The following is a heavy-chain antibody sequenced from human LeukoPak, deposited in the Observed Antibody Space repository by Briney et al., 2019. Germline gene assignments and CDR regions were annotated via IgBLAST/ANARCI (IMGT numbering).Heavy chain of an antibody. CDR2: ISSSGSTI. D-gene: IGHD4-17*01. J-gene: IGHJ4*02. CDR1: GFTFSDYY. V-gene: IGHV3-11*01. CDR3: ARERAGLYGDYVFDY. Sequence: PGGSLRLPCAASGFTFSDYYMSWIRQAPGKGLEWVSYISSSGSTIYYADSVKGRFTISRDNAKNSLYLQMNSLRAEDTAVYYCARERAGLYGDYVFDYWGQGTLVTVSS.